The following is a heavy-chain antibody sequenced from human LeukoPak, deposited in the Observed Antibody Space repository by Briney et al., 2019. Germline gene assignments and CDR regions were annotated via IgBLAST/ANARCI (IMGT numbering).Heavy chain of an antibody. CDR2: IFDSGTT. V-gene: IGHV4-30-4*01. CDR1: GGSISRDPYY. D-gene: IGHD3-22*01. J-gene: IGHJ4*02. CDR3: ARDPQRSYYYDSSGFEGDY. Sequence: SETLSLTCTVSGGSISRDPYYWTWLRQSPGKGLEWLVHIFDSGTTYYNPSLKSRLSISLDPSKNQFSLKLTSVTAADTAVYYCARDPQRSYYYDSSGFEGDYWGQGTLVTVSS.